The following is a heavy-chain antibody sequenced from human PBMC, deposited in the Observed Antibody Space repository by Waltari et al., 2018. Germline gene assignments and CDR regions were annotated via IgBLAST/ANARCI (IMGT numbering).Heavy chain of an antibody. D-gene: IGHD6-19*01. V-gene: IGHV3-74*01. J-gene: IGHJ4*02. Sequence: SLRLSCVASGFTFSNYWMHWIRQAPGKGLVWVSRINTDGSITNYADSVKGRFTISRDNAKNILYLQMNSLGAEDTAVYYCARDVAGEGSRWGQGALVTVSS. CDR1: GFTFSNYW. CDR2: INTDGSIT. CDR3: ARDVAGEGSR.